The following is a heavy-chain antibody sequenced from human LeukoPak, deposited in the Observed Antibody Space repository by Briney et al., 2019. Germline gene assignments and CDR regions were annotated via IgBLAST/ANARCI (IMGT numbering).Heavy chain of an antibody. V-gene: IGHV3-48*03. D-gene: IGHD2-21*02. J-gene: IGHJ4*02. Sequence: GGSLRLSCAASGFTLSRYEMNWARQAPGKGLEWVSYISAGGTTIYYADSVKGRFTISRDNAKNSLYLQMNSLRAEDTAVYYCASCGGDCSFDHWGQGTLVTVSS. CDR2: ISAGGTTI. CDR3: ASCGGDCSFDH. CDR1: GFTLSRYE.